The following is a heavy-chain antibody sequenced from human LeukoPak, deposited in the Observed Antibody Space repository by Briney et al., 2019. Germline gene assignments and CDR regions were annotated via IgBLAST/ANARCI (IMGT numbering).Heavy chain of an antibody. J-gene: IGHJ5*02. V-gene: IGHV5-51*01. D-gene: IGHD5-24*01. CDR1: GYSFTSYW. CDR2: IYPGDSDT. Sequence: GESLKISCKGSGYSFTSYWIGWVRQMPGKGLEWMGIIYPGDSDTRYSPSFQGQVTISADKSISTAYLQWSSLKASDTAMYYCARHGADGYNTNWFDPWGQGTLVTVSS. CDR3: ARHGADGYNTNWFDP.